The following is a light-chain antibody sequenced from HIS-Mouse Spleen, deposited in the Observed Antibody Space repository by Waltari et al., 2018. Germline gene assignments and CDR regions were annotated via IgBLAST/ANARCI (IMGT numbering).Light chain of an antibody. V-gene: IGLV1-44*01. CDR1: SSNIGSNT. Sequence: QSVLTQPPSASGTPGQRVTIPCSGRSSNIGSNTVNWYQQPPETAPKLLIYSNNQRPSGVPDRFSGSKSGTSASLAISGLQSEDEADYYCAAWDDSLNGPVFGGGTKLTVL. CDR2: SNN. J-gene: IGLJ3*02. CDR3: AAWDDSLNGPV.